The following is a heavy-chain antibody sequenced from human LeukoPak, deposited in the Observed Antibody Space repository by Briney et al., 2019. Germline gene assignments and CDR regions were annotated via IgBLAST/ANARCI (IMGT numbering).Heavy chain of an antibody. V-gene: IGHV4-39*07. D-gene: IGHD6-13*01. Sequence: SETLSLTCTVSGGSISSSIYYWGWIGQSPGKGLEGIGRIYHSGSTSYNPSLKSRLTISVDTSKNQFSLKLNFVTAADTAMYYCERMFRSSWYINWFDPWGQGTLVTVSS. CDR1: GGSISSSIYY. J-gene: IGHJ5*02. CDR3: ERMFRSSWYINWFDP. CDR2: IYHSGST.